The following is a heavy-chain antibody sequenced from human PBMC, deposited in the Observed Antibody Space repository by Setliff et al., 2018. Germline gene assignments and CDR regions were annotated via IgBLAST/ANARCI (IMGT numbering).Heavy chain of an antibody. CDR3: ARDRLGNSGWFDFDF. CDR1: GFDFSSYG. J-gene: IGHJ4*02. Sequence: GGSLRLSCVASGFDFSSYGMHWVRQAPGKGLEWVTLIRYDSSTRHYADSVKGRFSVSRDNSRNTLYLQMNSLRVEDTAVYYCARDRLGNSGWFDFDFWGQGTLVTVSS. V-gene: IGHV3-30*02. CDR2: IRYDSSTR. D-gene: IGHD6-19*01.